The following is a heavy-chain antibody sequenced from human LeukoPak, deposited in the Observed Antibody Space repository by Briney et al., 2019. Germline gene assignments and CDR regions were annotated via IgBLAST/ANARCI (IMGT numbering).Heavy chain of an antibody. V-gene: IGHV4-39*07. CDR2: IYYSGST. Sequence: SETLSLTCTVSGASIRSNTECWGWIRQPPGKGLEWIGSIYYSGSTYYNPSLKSRVTMSVDTSKNQFSLKLSSVTAADTAVYYCARIVVVPAAIWFDPWGQGTLVTVSS. CDR3: ARIVVVPAAIWFDP. D-gene: IGHD2-2*01. J-gene: IGHJ5*02. CDR1: GASIRSNTEC.